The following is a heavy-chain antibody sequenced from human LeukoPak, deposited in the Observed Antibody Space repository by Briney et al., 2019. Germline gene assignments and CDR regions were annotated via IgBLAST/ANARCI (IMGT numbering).Heavy chain of an antibody. Sequence: GRSLRLSCAASGFTFDDYAMHLVRQAPRKGLEWVSGISWNSGSIGYADSVKGRFTISRDNAKNSLYLQMNSLRAEDTALYYCAKSETYYYDSSGYNFDYWGQGTLVTVSS. J-gene: IGHJ4*02. CDR3: AKSETYYYDSSGYNFDY. D-gene: IGHD3-22*01. V-gene: IGHV3-9*01. CDR2: ISWNSGSI. CDR1: GFTFDDYA.